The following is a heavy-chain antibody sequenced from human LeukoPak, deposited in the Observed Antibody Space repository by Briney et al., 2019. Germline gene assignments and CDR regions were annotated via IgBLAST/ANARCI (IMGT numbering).Heavy chain of an antibody. CDR1: GFTFSNYW. CDR2: ISSDGSST. J-gene: IGHJ4*02. D-gene: IGHD3/OR15-3a*01. CDR3: ARPMISVMSLGADF. V-gene: IGHV3-74*01. Sequence: GGSLTLSCAVSGFTFSNYWMHWVRQAPGKGLVWVSCISSDGSSTNYADSVKGRFSISRDNAKNTLYLHMNSLRAEDTALYYCARPMISVMSLGADFWGQGRLVTVSS.